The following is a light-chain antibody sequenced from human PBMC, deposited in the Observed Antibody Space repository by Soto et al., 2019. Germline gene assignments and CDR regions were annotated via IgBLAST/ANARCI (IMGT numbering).Light chain of an antibody. V-gene: IGKV2-28*01. CDR3: MQSIQAPRT. CDR1: QSLLHSNGNIY. J-gene: IGKJ1*01. CDR2: LGS. Sequence: DIVLTQSPLSLPVTPGEPASISCRSSQSLLHSNGNIYLDWYLQKPGQSPQLLIYLGSIRASGAHDRFNGSGSGTDFTLKITRVEAEDVGVYYCMQSIQAPRTFGRGTKVEIK.